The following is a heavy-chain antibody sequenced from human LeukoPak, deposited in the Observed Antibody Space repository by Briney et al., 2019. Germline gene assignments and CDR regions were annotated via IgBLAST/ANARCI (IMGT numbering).Heavy chain of an antibody. J-gene: IGHJ6*03. CDR2: IIPIFGTA. D-gene: IGHD6-19*01. V-gene: IGHV1-69*01. CDR3: SRDKSSWSKYYYYYYMDV. Sequence: SVQVSCKASGGTFNSYAISWVGQAPGQPLEWMGGIIPIFGTANYAQKFQGRVTITADASTSPAYVDPSSLRSDAQALYQFSRDKSSWSKYYYYYYMDVWGKGTTVTASS. CDR1: GGTFNSYA.